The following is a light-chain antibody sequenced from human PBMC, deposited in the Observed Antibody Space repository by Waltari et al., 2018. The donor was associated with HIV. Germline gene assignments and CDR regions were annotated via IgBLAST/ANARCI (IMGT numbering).Light chain of an antibody. CDR2: GAS. Sequence: DIQMTQPQSPLSASVGDSVTITSRASQASSNKVAWYQQKPEKVPKLLIYGASTLQSVVPSRFSGSGSGTDFTLTISSLQPDDVATYYCQNYNSAPPTFGQGTRLDIK. J-gene: IGKJ5*01. V-gene: IGKV1-27*01. CDR3: QNYNSAPPT. CDR1: QASSNK.